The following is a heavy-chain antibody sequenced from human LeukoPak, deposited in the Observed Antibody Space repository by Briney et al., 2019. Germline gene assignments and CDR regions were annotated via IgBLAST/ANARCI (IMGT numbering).Heavy chain of an antibody. V-gene: IGHV1-69*06. CDR1: GGTFSSYA. D-gene: IGHD5-12*01. CDR2: IIPIFGTA. CDR3: ARGVVDFYYYYMDV. Sequence: SVKVSCKASGGTFSSYAISWVRQAPGQGLEWMGGIIPIFGTANYAQKFQGRVTITADKSTSTAYMELSSLRSEDTAVYYCARGVVDFYYYYMDVWGKGTTVTVSS. J-gene: IGHJ6*03.